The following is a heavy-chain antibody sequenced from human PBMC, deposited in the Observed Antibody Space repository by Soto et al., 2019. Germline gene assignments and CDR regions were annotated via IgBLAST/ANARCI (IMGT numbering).Heavy chain of an antibody. J-gene: IGHJ6*02. D-gene: IGHD6-25*01. Sequence: PGGSLRLSCATSGFTCTDYTIHWVRQAPGKGLEWISCISWDGGSTYYADSVKGRFAISRDNSKNSLYLEMNSLRSEDTASYYCERDTDSKRPGYYNSGMDVWGQGTTVTVSS. V-gene: IGHV3-43*01. CDR2: ISWDGGST. CDR1: GFTCTDYT. CDR3: ERDTDSKRPGYYNSGMDV.